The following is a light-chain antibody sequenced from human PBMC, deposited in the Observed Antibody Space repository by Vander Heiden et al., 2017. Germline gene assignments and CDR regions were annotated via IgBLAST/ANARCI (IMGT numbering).Light chain of an antibody. J-gene: IGLJ3*02. V-gene: IGLV1-51*01. CDR2: DNK. Sequence: QSVLTPSPSVSASPGQKVTIPCSGSSSNIGNNYVSWYQQFQGTTPKLLIYDNKKRPSGIPDRFSGSKSGTSATLGITGLQTGDEADYYCSTWDTSLSSVVFGGGTKVTVL. CDR3: STWDTSLSSVV. CDR1: SSNIGNNY.